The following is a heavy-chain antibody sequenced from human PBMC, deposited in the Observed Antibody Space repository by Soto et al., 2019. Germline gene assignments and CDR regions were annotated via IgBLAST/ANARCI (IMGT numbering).Heavy chain of an antibody. Sequence: QLQFQESGPGLVRPSETLSLTCTVSGGSVSSSTYYSTWIRQPPGKGLEWIGTMYSSGSIYYNPSHKSVVTISVDTSQNQFSLKVRSVTAADTAVYYCTRRITIFGVDPGLDYWGQGTLVTVS. CDR3: TRRITIFGVDPGLDY. J-gene: IGHJ4*02. CDR1: GGSVSSSTYY. V-gene: IGHV4-39*01. CDR2: MYSSGSI. D-gene: IGHD3-3*01.